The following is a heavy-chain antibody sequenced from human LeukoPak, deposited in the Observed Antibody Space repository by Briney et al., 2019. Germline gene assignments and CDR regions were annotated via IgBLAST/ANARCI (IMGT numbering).Heavy chain of an antibody. CDR3: AHEDCSSTSCYWEFDP. D-gene: IGHD2-2*01. CDR2: IYWDDDK. V-gene: IGHV2-5*02. Sequence: SGPTLVNPTQTLTLTCTFSGFSLSTSGVGVGWIRQPPGKALEWLALIYWDDDKRYSPSLKSRLTITKDTSKNQVVLTMTNMDPVDTATYYCAHEDCSSTSCYWEFDPWGQGTLVTVSS. J-gene: IGHJ5*02. CDR1: GFSLSTSGVG.